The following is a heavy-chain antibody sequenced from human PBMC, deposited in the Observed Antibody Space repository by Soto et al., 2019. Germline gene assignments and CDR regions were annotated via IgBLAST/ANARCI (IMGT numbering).Heavy chain of an antibody. CDR2: IYYSGST. D-gene: IGHD3-22*01. J-gene: IGHJ3*02. V-gene: IGHV4-61*01. CDR1: GGSVSSGSYY. CDR3: ARCYDSSGYSTSDAFDI. Sequence: PSETLSLTCTVSGGSVSSGSYYWSWFRQPPGKGLEWIGYIYYSGSTNYNPSLKSRVTISVDTSKNQFSLKLSSVTAADTAVYYCARCYDSSGYSTSDAFDIWGQGTMVTVSS.